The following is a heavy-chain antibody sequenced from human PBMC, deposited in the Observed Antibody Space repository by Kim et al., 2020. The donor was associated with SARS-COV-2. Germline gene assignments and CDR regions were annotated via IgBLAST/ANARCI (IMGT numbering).Heavy chain of an antibody. V-gene: IGHV3-49*04. CDR1: GFTFGDYA. D-gene: IGHD1-7*01. Sequence: GGSLRLSCRASGFTFGDYAMSWVRQAPGKGLEWVGFIRSKAYGGTTEYAASVKGRFTISRDDSLSMASLQMNSLKTEDTAVYYCTRGLHDYWTYPDFWGLGTLVTVSS. CDR3: TRGLHDYWTYPDF. CDR2: IRSKAYGGTT. J-gene: IGHJ4*02.